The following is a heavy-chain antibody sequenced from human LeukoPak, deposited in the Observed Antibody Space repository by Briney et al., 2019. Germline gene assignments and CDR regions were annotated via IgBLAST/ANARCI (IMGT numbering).Heavy chain of an antibody. V-gene: IGHV3-30-3*01. CDR3: AREGGNYYDSSGILDY. Sequence: GGSLRLSCAASGFTFSSCAMHWVRQAPGKGLEWVAVISYDGSNKYYADSVKGRFTISRDNTKNTLYLQMNSLRAEDTAVYYCAREGGNYYDSSGILDYWGQGTLVTVSS. CDR2: ISYDGSNK. D-gene: IGHD3-22*01. J-gene: IGHJ4*02. CDR1: GFTFSSCA.